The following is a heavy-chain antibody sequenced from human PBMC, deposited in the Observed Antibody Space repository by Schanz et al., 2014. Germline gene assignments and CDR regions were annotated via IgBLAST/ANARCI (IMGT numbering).Heavy chain of an antibody. CDR3: ARGSPENMIRGELDY. Sequence: QVQLVQSGAEVKKPGASLKTSCKASGYTFTNFFLHWVRQAPGQGLEWMGIINPIGGSTTYAQKFRGAVTLTTDTSTDTAYLELTSLRSEDTAVYYCARGSPENMIRGELDYWGQGTLVTVSS. V-gene: IGHV1-46*03. D-gene: IGHD3-10*01. CDR2: INPIGGST. J-gene: IGHJ4*02. CDR1: GYTFTNFF.